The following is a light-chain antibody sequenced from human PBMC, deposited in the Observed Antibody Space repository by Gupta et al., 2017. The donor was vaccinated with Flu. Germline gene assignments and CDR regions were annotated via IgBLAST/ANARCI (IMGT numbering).Light chain of an antibody. CDR1: STNVGNNW. V-gene: IGLV1-51*01. Sequence: VTISCSGSSTNVGNNWISWYQQLPGTAPKLLMYDVDRRPSGIPDRFSGSKSGTSDTLGIDGLQTGDEAEYYCGTWDSRRESDGFGTGTRVTGL. CDR3: GTWDSRRESDG. J-gene: IGLJ1*01. CDR2: DVD.